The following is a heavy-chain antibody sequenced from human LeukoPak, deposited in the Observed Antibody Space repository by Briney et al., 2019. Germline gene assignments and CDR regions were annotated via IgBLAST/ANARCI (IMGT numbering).Heavy chain of an antibody. J-gene: IGHJ4*02. CDR2: IIPIFGTA. CDR1: GGTFSSYA. V-gene: IGHV1-69*05. Sequence: SVKVSCKASGGTFSSYAISWVRQAPGQGLEWMGRIIPIFGTANYAQKFQGRVTITTDESTSTAYMELSSLRSEDTAVYYCARERDGWYDGVHWGQGTLVTVFS. CDR3: ARERDGWYDGVH. D-gene: IGHD5-24*01.